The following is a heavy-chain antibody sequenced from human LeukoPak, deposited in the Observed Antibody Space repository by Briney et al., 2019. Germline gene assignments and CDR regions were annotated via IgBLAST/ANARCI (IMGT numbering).Heavy chain of an antibody. CDR3: ARVQLEFGRGLYHPGAFDI. CDR1: GFTFSSYS. CDR2: ISSSSSYI. Sequence: PGGSLRLSCAASGFTFSSYSMNWVRQAPGKGLEWVSSISSSSSYIYYADSVKGRFTISRDNAKNSLYLQMNSLRAEDTAVYYCARVQLEFGRGLYHPGAFDIWGQGTMVTVSS. V-gene: IGHV3-21*01. J-gene: IGHJ3*02. D-gene: IGHD1-1*01.